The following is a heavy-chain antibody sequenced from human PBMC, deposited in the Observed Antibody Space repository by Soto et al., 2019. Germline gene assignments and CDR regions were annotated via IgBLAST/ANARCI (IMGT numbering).Heavy chain of an antibody. V-gene: IGHV4-59*08. CDR3: VMYWSSTSCYRDAVDI. Sequence: SETLSLTCTVSGGSISSYYWSWIRQPPGKGLEWIGYIYYSGSTNYNPSLKSRVTISVDTSKNQFSLKLSSVTAADTAVYYCVMYWSSTSCYRDAVDIWGQGTIVTVSS. CDR2: IYYSGST. CDR1: GGSISSYY. D-gene: IGHD2-2*01. J-gene: IGHJ3*02.